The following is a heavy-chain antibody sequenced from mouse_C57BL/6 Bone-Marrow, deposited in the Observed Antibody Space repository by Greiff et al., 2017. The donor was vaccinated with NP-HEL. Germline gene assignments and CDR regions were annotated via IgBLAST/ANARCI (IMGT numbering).Heavy chain of an antibody. Sequence: QVQLKQPGAELVKPGASVKMSCKASGYTFTSYWITWVKQRPGQGLEWIGDIYPGSGSTNYNEKFKSKATLTVDTSSSTAYMQLSSLTSEDSAVYYCARFGAYYKVDYWGQGTSVTVSS. D-gene: IGHD2-12*01. J-gene: IGHJ4*01. CDR2: IYPGSGST. CDR3: ARFGAYYKVDY. V-gene: IGHV1-55*01. CDR1: GYTFTSYW.